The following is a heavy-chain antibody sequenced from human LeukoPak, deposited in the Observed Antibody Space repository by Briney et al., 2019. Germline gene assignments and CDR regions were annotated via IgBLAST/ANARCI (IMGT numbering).Heavy chain of an antibody. D-gene: IGHD3-10*01. CDR2: ISGSGGST. V-gene: IGHV3-23*01. J-gene: IGHJ5*02. CDR1: GFTFSSYA. CDR3: ARTGTLGNWFDP. Sequence: GGSLRLSCAASGFTFSSYAMSWVRQAPGKGLEWVSAISGSGGSTYYADSVKGRFTISRDNSKNTLYLQMNSLRAEDTAVYYCARTGTLGNWFDPWGQGTLVTVSS.